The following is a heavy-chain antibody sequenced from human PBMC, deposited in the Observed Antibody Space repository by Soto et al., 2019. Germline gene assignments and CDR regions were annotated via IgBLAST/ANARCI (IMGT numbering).Heavy chain of an antibody. CDR3: AKETSRDDY. Sequence: QVQLVESGGGVVQPGRSVRLSCAASGFIFSRYGMHWVRQAPGKGLEWVTHISYDGSNKYYADSVKGRFTISRDNSKNTLYLQMNSLRAEDTAVYYCAKETSRDDYWGQGTLVTVSS. CDR1: GFIFSRYG. CDR2: ISYDGSNK. J-gene: IGHJ4*02. V-gene: IGHV3-30*18.